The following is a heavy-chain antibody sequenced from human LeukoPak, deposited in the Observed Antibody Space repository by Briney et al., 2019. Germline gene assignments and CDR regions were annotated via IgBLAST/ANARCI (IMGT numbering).Heavy chain of an antibody. D-gene: IGHD3-22*01. V-gene: IGHV1-18*01. Sequence: ASVKVSCKASGYTFTSYGISWVRQAPGQGLEWMGWIGAYNGNTNYAQKLQGRVTMTTDTSTSTAYMELRSLRSDDTAVYYCAREGYYYDSSGPRSLDYWGQGTLVTVSS. J-gene: IGHJ4*02. CDR3: AREGYYYDSSGPRSLDY. CDR2: IGAYNGNT. CDR1: GYTFTSYG.